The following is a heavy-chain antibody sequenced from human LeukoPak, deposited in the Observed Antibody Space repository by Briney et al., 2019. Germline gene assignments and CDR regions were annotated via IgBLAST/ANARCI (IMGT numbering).Heavy chain of an antibody. CDR3: VTNGGGDSGYGNFDY. CDR2: INWNSDSI. V-gene: IGHV3-9*01. Sequence: GRSLRLSCAASGFTFSSYAMHWVRQVPGKGLEWVSGINWNSDSIGCAVRGRFTISRDNAKNSLYLQMNSLRVEDTALYYCVTNGGGDSGYGNFDYWGQGTLVTVSS. J-gene: IGHJ4*02. D-gene: IGHD5-12*01. CDR1: GFTFSSYA.